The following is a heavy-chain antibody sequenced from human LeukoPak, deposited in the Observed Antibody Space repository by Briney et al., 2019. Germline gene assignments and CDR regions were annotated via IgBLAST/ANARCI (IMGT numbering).Heavy chain of an antibody. D-gene: IGHD3-10*01. CDR3: ASDLSSWGSGSYPY. CDR2: ISAYNGNT. V-gene: IGHV1-18*04. J-gene: IGHJ4*02. CDR1: GYTFTSYG. Sequence: ASVKVSCKASGYTFTSYGISWVRQAPGQGLEWMGWISAYNGNTNYAQKLQGRVTMTTDTSTSTAYMELRSPRSDDTAVYYCASDLSSWGSGSYPYWGQGTLVTVSS.